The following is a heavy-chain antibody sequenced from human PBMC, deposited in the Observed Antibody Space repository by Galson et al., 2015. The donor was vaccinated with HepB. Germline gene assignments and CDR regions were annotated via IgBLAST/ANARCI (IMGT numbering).Heavy chain of an antibody. CDR1: GFTFDDYA. V-gene: IGHV3-9*01. D-gene: IGHD2/OR15-2a*01. Sequence: SLRLSCAASGFTFDDYAMHWVRQAPGKGLEWVSGISWNSGSIGYADSVKGRFTISRDNAKNSLYLQMNSLRAEDTALYYCAVLQTYDYWGQGTLVTVSS. CDR3: AVLQTYDY. J-gene: IGHJ4*02. CDR2: ISWNSGSI.